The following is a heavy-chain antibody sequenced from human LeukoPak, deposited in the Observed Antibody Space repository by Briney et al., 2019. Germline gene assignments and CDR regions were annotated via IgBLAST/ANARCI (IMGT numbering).Heavy chain of an antibody. Sequence: ASVKVSCKASGYTFTSYDINWVRQATGQGLEWMGWMNPNSGNTGYAQKFQGRVTMTRNTSISTAYMELSSLRSEDTAVYYCATVPAAIYYYYYGMDVWGQGTTVTVSS. CDR1: GYTFTSYD. V-gene: IGHV1-8*01. D-gene: IGHD2-2*01. CDR2: MNPNSGNT. J-gene: IGHJ6*02. CDR3: ATVPAAIYYYYYGMDV.